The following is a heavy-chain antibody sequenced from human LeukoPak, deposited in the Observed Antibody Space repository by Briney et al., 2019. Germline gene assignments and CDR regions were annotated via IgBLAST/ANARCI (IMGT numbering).Heavy chain of an antibody. CDR2: IYSSGST. J-gene: IGHJ4*02. CDR1: GGSISSYY. D-gene: IGHD2-21*02. CDR3: ARETYCGGDCYSGFEY. Sequence: PSETLSLTCTVSGGSISSYYWSWIRQPAGKGLAWIGRIYSSGSTNYNPSLKSRVTISVDTSKNQFSLKLSSVTAADTAVYYCARETYCGGDCYSGFEYWGQGTLVTVSS. V-gene: IGHV4-4*07.